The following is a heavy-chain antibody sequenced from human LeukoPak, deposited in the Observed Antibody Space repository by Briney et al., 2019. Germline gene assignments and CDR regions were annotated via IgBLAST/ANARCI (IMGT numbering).Heavy chain of an antibody. V-gene: IGHV4-31*03. CDR3: ARAVYCGGDCYLAFDY. D-gene: IGHD2-21*02. CDR1: GGSISSGGYY. Sequence: PSETLSLTCTVSGGSISSGGYYWSWIRQHPGKGLEWIGHIYYSGSTYYNPSLKSRVTISVDTSKNQFSLKLSSVTAADTAVYYCARAVYCGGDCYLAFDYWGQGTLVTVSS. CDR2: IYYSGST. J-gene: IGHJ4*02.